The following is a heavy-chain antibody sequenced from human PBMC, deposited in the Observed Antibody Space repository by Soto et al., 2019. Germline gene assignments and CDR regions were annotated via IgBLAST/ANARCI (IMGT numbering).Heavy chain of an antibody. D-gene: IGHD5-12*01. Sequence: EVQLLESGGGLVQPGGSLRLSCAASGFTFSSYAMRWVRQAPGQGLECVSAISGSGGSTYYADSVKGRFTISGDNSKNSLYLQRNSLRDDDTAVYYCANLILDSGYYYWSGGVDYWGQGTLVTDSS. J-gene: IGHJ4*02. CDR3: ANLILDSGYYYWSGGVDY. CDR2: ISGSGGST. CDR1: GFTFSSYA. V-gene: IGHV3-23*01.